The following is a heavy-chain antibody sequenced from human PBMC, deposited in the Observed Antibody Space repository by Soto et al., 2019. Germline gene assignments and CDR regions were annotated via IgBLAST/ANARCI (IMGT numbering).Heavy chain of an antibody. Sequence: SETLSLTCTVSGGSISSGGYYWSWIRQHPGKGLEWIGYIYYSGSTYYNPSLKSRVTISVDTSKNQFSLKLSSVTAADTAVYYCARGGDCGGDCYAPYYFDYWGQGTLVTVSS. V-gene: IGHV4-31*03. CDR3: ARGGDCGGDCYAPYYFDY. D-gene: IGHD2-21*02. CDR2: IYYSGST. J-gene: IGHJ4*02. CDR1: GGSISSGGYY.